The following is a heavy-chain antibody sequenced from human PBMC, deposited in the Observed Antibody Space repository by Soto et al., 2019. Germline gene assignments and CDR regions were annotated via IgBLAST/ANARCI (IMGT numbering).Heavy chain of an antibody. CDR1: GYTFTSYG. CDR2: ISAYNGNT. CDR3: ARDSGGYDLNWFDP. D-gene: IGHD5-12*01. Sequence: KKMGASVKVSCKASGYTFTSYGISWVRQAPGQGLEWMGWISAYNGNTNYAQKLQGRVTMTTDTSTSTAYMELRSLRSDDTAVYYCARDSGGYDLNWFDPWGQGTLVTVSS. J-gene: IGHJ5*02. V-gene: IGHV1-18*01.